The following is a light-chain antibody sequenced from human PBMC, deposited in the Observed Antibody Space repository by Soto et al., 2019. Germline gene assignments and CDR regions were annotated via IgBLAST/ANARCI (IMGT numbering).Light chain of an antibody. Sequence: EVVMTQSPATLSVSPGERATLSCRASQGVSNNLAWYQQKRGQAPRLLIYGASTRATGIPARFSGSGSGTEFTLTISSLQSEDFAVYYCQQYNKWPPLTFGGGTKVEIK. CDR2: GAS. CDR3: QQYNKWPPLT. J-gene: IGKJ4*01. V-gene: IGKV3-15*01. CDR1: QGVSNN.